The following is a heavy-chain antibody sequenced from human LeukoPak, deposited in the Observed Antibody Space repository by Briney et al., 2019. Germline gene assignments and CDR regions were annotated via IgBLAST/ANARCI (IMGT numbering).Heavy chain of an antibody. J-gene: IGHJ3*02. Sequence: ASVKVSCKASGYTFTSYDINWVRQATGQGLEWMGWMNPNSGNTGYAQKFQGRVTMTRNTSISTAYMELSSLRSEDTAVYYCASRDPGGSSTIGEEAFDIWGQGTKVTVS. CDR3: ASRDPGGSSTIGEEAFDI. CDR1: GYTFTSYD. D-gene: IGHD2-2*01. V-gene: IGHV1-8*01. CDR2: MNPNSGNT.